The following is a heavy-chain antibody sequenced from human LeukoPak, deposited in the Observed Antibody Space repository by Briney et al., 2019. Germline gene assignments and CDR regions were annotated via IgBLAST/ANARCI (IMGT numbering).Heavy chain of an antibody. CDR2: IYPGDSDT. J-gene: IGHJ6*02. CDR1: GYSFTSYW. D-gene: IGHD1-1*01. V-gene: IGHV5-51*01. Sequence: GESLKISCKGPGYSFTSYWIGWLRQMPGKGLEWMGIIYPGDSDTRYSPSFQGQVTISADKSISTAYLQWSSLKASDTAMYYCARLVGWNDILYGMDVWGQGTTVTVSS. CDR3: ARLVGWNDILYGMDV.